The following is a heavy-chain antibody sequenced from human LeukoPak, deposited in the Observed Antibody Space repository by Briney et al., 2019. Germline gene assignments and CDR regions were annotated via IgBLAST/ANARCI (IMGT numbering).Heavy chain of an antibody. CDR1: GFTFSDYY. CDR2: ISSSGSTI. J-gene: IGHJ3*02. CDR3: AKELIILPTGTVAFDI. Sequence: PGGSLRLSCATSGFTFSDYYMSWIRQAPGKGLEWVSYISSSGSTIYYAGSVKGRFTISRDNSKNTLYLQMNSLRAEDTAVYYCAKELIILPTGTVAFDIWGQGTMVPVSS. D-gene: IGHD1-1*01. V-gene: IGHV3-11*01.